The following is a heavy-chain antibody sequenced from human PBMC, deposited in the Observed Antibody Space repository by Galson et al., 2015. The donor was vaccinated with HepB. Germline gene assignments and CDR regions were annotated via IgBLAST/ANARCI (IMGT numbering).Heavy chain of an antibody. CDR1: GYEFNKYG. Sequence: SVKVSCKASGYEFNKYGLSWVRQAPGQGLEWMGWVSGYDGSANYAPKFQGRVTMTTEKSTGTAYMELSRLRSEDTAVYYCARAPGISFGELLQPLTFWGLGTLVTVSS. V-gene: IGHV1-18*01. CDR3: ARAPGISFGELLQPLTF. J-gene: IGHJ4*02. CDR2: VSGYDGSA. D-gene: IGHD3-10*01.